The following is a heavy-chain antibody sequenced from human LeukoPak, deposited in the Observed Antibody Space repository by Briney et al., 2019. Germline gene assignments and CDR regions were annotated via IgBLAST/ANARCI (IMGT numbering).Heavy chain of an antibody. J-gene: IGHJ4*02. CDR3: ARQKNNVYGVDH. CDR1: GFTFKDYA. D-gene: IGHD5/OR15-5a*01. CDR2: ISWNNADI. V-gene: IGHV3-9*01. Sequence: GGSLRLSCAASGFTFKDYAMHGLRHSPGKGLEWVSTISWNNADIAHADSVKGRFTISRDNAKNSLYLQMNSLRPEDTALYFCARQKNNVYGVDHWGQGTLVTVSS.